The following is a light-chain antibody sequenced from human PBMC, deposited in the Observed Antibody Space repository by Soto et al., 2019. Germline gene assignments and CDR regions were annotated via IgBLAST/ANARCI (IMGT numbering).Light chain of an antibody. CDR2: TTS. Sequence: DIQMTQSPSSLSSSVGDTVTITCRASQAISSHLSWYQQKPGKAPNLLISTTSSLQTGVPLRFSGGVSGTDFTLTISSLQPEDFATYYCQQSSSFPLTFGGGTKVEIK. V-gene: IGKV1-39*01. CDR3: QQSSSFPLT. CDR1: QAISSH. J-gene: IGKJ4*01.